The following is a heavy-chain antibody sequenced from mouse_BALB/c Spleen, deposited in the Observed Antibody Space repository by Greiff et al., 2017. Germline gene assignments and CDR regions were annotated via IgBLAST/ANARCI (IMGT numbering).Heavy chain of an antibody. CDR2: IYPGDGDT. D-gene: IGHD2-14*01. V-gene: IGHV1-80*01. CDR3: ARGKVREGYAMDY. J-gene: IGHJ4*01. Sequence: QVQLQQSGAELVRPGSSVKISCKASGYAFSSYWMNWVKQRPGQGLEWIGQIYPGDGDTNYNGKFKGKATLTADKSSSTAYMQLSSLTSEDSAVYYCARGKVREGYAMDYWGQGTSVTVSS. CDR1: GYAFSSYW.